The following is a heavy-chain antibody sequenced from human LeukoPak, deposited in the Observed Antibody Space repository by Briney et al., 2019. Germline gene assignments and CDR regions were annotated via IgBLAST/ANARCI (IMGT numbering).Heavy chain of an antibody. CDR2: IYYSGST. CDR1: GGSISSYY. V-gene: IGHV4-59*01. Sequence: ASETLSLTCTVSGGSISSYYWSWIRQPPGKGLEWIGYIYYSGSTNYNPSLKSRATISVDTSKNQFSLKLGSVTAADTAVYYCARSGLFFDYWGQGTLVTVSS. D-gene: IGHD4/OR15-4a*01. CDR3: ARSGLFFDY. J-gene: IGHJ4*02.